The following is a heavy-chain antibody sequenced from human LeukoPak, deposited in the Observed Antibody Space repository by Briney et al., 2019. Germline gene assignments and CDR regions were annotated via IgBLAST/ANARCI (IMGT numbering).Heavy chain of an antibody. J-gene: IGHJ6*03. CDR3: ARAHSESYYMDV. CDR1: GGSFSGYY. Sequence: PSETLSLTCAVYGGSFSGYYWSWIRQPPGKGPEWIGEINHSGSTNYNPSLKSRVTISVDTSKNQFSLKLSSVTAADTAVYYCARAHSESYYMDVWGKGTTVTVSS. V-gene: IGHV4-34*01. D-gene: IGHD4-11*01. CDR2: INHSGST.